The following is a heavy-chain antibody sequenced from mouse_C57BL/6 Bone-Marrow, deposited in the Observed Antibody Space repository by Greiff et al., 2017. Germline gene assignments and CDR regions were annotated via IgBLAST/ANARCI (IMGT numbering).Heavy chain of an antibody. V-gene: IGHV1-81*01. CDR2: IYPSSGNT. CDR1: GYTFTSYG. J-gene: IGHJ4*01. D-gene: IGHD2-1*01. CDR3: ARSGGNCYYAMDY. Sequence: VQLQESGAELARPGASVKLSCKASGYTFTSYGISWVKQRTGQGLEWIGEIYPSSGNTYYDEKFKGKATLTADKSSSTAYMELRSLTSEYSAVYCCARSGGNCYYAMDYWGQGTSVTVSS.